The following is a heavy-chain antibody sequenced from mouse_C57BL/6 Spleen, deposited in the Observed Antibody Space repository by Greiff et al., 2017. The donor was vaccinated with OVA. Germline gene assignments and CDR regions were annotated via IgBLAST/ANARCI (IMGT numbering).Heavy chain of an antibody. J-gene: IGHJ3*01. V-gene: IGHV5-4*01. CDR1: GFTFSSYA. Sequence: VQLKESGGGLVKPGGSLKLSCAASGFTFSSYAMSWVRQTPEKRLEWVATISDGGSYTYYPDNVKGRFTISRDNAKNNLYLQMSHLKSEDTAVYYCARDGGSPWFAYWGQGTLVTVSA. CDR3: ARDGGSPWFAY. D-gene: IGHD1-1*01. CDR2: ISDGGSYT.